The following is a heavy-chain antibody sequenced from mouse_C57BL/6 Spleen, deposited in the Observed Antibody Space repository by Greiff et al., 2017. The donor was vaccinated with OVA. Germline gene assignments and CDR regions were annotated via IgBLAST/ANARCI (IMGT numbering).Heavy chain of an antibody. Sequence: EVKLMESGAELVRPGASVKLSCTASGFNLKDDYMHWVKQRPEQGLEWIGWIDPENGDTEYASKFQGKATITADTSSNTAYLQLSCLTSEDTAVYYCTKSTLTGTTVDYWGQGTTLTVSS. CDR1: GFNLKDDY. D-gene: IGHD4-1*01. V-gene: IGHV14-4*01. CDR2: IDPENGDT. J-gene: IGHJ2*01. CDR3: TKSTLTGTTVDY.